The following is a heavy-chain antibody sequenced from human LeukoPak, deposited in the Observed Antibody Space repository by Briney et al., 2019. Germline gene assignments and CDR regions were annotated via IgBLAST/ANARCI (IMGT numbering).Heavy chain of an antibody. CDR2: INGGDYST. J-gene: IGHJ4*02. D-gene: IGHD3-22*01. CDR1: GFTFSGHA. CDR3: ARGDYYDSSGYYFDY. V-gene: IGHV3-21*01. Sequence: GESLRLSCAASGFTFSGHAMSWVRQAPGKGLQWLSSINGGDYSTYYADSVKGRFTISRDNAKNSLYLQMNSLRAEDTAVYYCARGDYYDSSGYYFDYWGQGTLVTVSS.